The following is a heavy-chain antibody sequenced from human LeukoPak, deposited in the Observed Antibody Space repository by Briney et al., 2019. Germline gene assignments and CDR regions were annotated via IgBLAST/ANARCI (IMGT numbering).Heavy chain of an antibody. V-gene: IGHV1-18*01. D-gene: IGHD2-21*01. Sequence: GASVKVSCKASGYTFTSYGISWVRQAPGQGLEWMGWISAYNGNTNYAQKLQGRVTMTTDTSTSTAYMELRSLRSDDTAVYYCARTPAYCGGDCYRYGMDVWGQGTTVTVSS. CDR1: GYTFTSYG. J-gene: IGHJ6*02. CDR2: ISAYNGNT. CDR3: ARTPAYCGGDCYRYGMDV.